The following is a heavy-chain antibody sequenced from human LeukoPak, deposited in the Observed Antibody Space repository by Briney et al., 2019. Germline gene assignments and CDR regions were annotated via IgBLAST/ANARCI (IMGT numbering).Heavy chain of an antibody. J-gene: IGHJ4*02. CDR1: GFTFDDYA. V-gene: IGHV3-11*03. CDR2: ISSSSSYT. D-gene: IGHD4-11*01. Sequence: NSGGSLRLSCAASGFTFDDYAMHWVRQAPGKGLEWVSYISSSSSYTNYADSVKGRFTISRDNAKNSLYLQMNSLRAEDTAVYYCARTSNHLDYWGQGTLVTVSS. CDR3: ARTSNHLDY.